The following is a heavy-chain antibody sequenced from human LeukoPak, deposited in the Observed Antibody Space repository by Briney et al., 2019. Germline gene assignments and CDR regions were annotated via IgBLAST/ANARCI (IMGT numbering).Heavy chain of an antibody. CDR1: GYTFTNYD. CDR2: MNPNSGNT. V-gene: IGHV1-8*02. CDR3: ASARWLVLYY. Sequence: ASVKVSCNASGYTFTNYDISWVRQAPAQGLEWMGWMNPNSGNTGYAQEFQGRVTMTRNTSISTAYMELSSLRSEDTAVYYCASARWLVLYYWGQGTLVTVSS. J-gene: IGHJ4*02. D-gene: IGHD6-19*01.